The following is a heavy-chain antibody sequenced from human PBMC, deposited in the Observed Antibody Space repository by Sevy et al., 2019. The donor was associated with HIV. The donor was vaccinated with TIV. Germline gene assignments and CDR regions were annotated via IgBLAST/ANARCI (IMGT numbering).Heavy chain of an antibody. CDR2: IKSNIDGETT. CDR1: GFTFNNAW. Sequence: GGSLRLSCAVSGFTFNNAWMNWVRQAPGTGLQWVGVIKSNIDGETTDYAAPVKGRFTISRDDSKNTLYLQMNNLKIEDTAVYYCATAPGYYDSAPFDYWGPGTLVTVSS. V-gene: IGHV3-15*01. J-gene: IGHJ4*02. CDR3: ATAPGYYDSAPFDY. D-gene: IGHD3-22*01.